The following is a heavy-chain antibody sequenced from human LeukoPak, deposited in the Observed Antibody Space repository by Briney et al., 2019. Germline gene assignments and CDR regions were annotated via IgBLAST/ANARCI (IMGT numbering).Heavy chain of an antibody. CDR1: GFTFSSSW. J-gene: IGHJ2*01. Sequence: GGSLRLSCAASGFTFSSSWMAWVRQAPGKGLEWVSGISWNSGSIGYADSVKGRFTISRDNAKNSLYLQMNSLRAEDTALYYCAKDRDYYDSSGYYYGWYFDLWGRGTLVTVSS. CDR2: ISWNSGSI. D-gene: IGHD3-22*01. V-gene: IGHV3-9*01. CDR3: AKDRDYYDSSGYYYGWYFDL.